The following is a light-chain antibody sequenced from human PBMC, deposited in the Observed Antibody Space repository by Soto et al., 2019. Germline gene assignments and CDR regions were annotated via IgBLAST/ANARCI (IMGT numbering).Light chain of an antibody. CDR1: QSVISNY. V-gene: IGKV3-20*01. Sequence: EIVLTQSPGTLSLSPGERATLSCRASQSVISNYLAWYQQKPGQPPRLLIYDASSRATGIPDRFSGSGSGTDFSLTISRLEPEDFAVYYCQQYSSSPYTFGQGTKVDIK. J-gene: IGKJ2*01. CDR3: QQYSSSPYT. CDR2: DAS.